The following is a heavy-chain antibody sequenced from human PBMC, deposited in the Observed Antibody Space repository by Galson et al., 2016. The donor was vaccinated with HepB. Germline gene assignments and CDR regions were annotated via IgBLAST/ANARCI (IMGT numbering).Heavy chain of an antibody. J-gene: IGHJ6*02. CDR1: GYTFRNYV. Sequence: SVKVSCKASGYTFRNYVISWVRQAPGQGLEWMGGIIPMFGTPYYAHTFRGRVTINADESTSTGYMALSSLRSEDTAVYYGARSAPSGLNHHYYYGMDVWGQGTTVTVSS. CDR3: ARSAPSGLNHHYYYGMDV. CDR2: IIPMFGTP. V-gene: IGHV1-69*13.